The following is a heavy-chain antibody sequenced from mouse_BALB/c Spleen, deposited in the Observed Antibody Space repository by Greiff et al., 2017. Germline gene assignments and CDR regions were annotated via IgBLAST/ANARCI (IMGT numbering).Heavy chain of an antibody. CDR2: IRNKANGYTT. Sequence: EVKLQESGGGLVQPGGSLRLSCATSGFTFTDYYMSWVRQPPGKALEWLGFIRNKANGYTTEYSASVKGRFTISRDNSQSILYLQMNTLRAEDSATYYCATMDYWGQGTSVTVSS. CDR1: GFTFTDYY. J-gene: IGHJ4*01. V-gene: IGHV7-3*02. CDR3: ATMDY.